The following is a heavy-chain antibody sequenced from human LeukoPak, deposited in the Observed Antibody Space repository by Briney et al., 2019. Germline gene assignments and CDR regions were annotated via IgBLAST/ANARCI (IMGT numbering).Heavy chain of an antibody. J-gene: IGHJ4*02. CDR3: ARGPGGYDN. V-gene: IGHV3-73*01. CDR2: IRDKTYNYAT. CDR1: GLTFSGST. Sequence: GGSLKLSCAASGLTFSGSTMHWVRQASGKGLEWVGHIRDKTYNYATAYAASVKGRFTISRDNSKNTLFLQMNSLRAEDTAVYYCARGPGGYDNWGQGTLVTVSS. D-gene: IGHD3-16*01.